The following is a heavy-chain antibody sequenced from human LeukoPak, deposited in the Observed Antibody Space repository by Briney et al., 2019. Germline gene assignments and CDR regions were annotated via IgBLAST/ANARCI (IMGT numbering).Heavy chain of an antibody. CDR2: ISGSGGST. CDR1: GFTFSSYA. D-gene: IGHD3-22*01. V-gene: IGHV3-23*01. CDR3: AKDRVIVVVPNFDY. J-gene: IGHJ4*02. Sequence: GGSPRLSCAASGFTFSSYAMSWVRQAPGTGLEWVSAISGSGGSTYYADSVKGRFTISRDNSKNTLYLQMNSLRAEDTAVYYCAKDRVIVVVPNFDYWGQGTLVTVSS.